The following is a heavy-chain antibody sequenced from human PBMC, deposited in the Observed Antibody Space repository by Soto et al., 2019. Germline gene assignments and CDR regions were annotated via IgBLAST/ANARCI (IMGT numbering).Heavy chain of an antibody. CDR1: GFVFPNCA. Sequence: QLVESGGGVVQPGGSLRLSCAASGFVFPNCAMSWVRQAPGKGLEWVSGISGSGDITHYADSVMGRFAISRDNSKDTLYLQVSSLRAEDTAVYYCAKGATSTWYDFDYWGQGTLVTVSS. D-gene: IGHD6-13*01. J-gene: IGHJ4*02. V-gene: IGHV3-23*04. CDR3: AKGATSTWYDFDY. CDR2: ISGSGDIT.